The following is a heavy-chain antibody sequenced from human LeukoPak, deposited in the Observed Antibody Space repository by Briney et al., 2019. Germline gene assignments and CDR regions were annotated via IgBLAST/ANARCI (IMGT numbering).Heavy chain of an antibody. CDR1: GYTFTGYY. J-gene: IGHJ3*02. CDR3: ARLYYYASSGYDALDI. D-gene: IGHD3-22*01. CDR2: INPNSGGT. V-gene: IGHV1-2*02. Sequence: ASVKVSCKASGYTFTGYYMHWVRQAPGQRLEWMGWINPNSGGTNYAQNFQGRVTMTRNTSISTAYMELSSLTSEDTAVYYCARLYYYASSGYDALDIWGQGTMVTVSS.